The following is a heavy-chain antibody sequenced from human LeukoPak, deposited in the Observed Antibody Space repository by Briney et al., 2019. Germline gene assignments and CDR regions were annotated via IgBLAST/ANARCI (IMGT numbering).Heavy chain of an antibody. V-gene: IGHV1-69*06. CDR1: GYTFTSYD. CDR3: ARDLPGYSSSWYWFDP. D-gene: IGHD6-13*01. CDR2: IIPIFGTA. Sequence: ASVKVSCKASGYTFTSYDINWVRQATGQGLEWMGGIIPIFGTANYAQKFQGRVTITADKSTSTAYMELSSLRSEDTAVYYCARDLPGYSSSWYWFDPWGQGTLVTVSS. J-gene: IGHJ5*02.